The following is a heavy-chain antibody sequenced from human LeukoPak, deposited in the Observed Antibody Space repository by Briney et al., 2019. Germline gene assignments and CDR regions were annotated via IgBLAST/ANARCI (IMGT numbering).Heavy chain of an antibody. CDR2: INPNSGGT. D-gene: IGHD3-3*01. CDR1: GYTFTGYY. Sequence: ASVKVSCKASGYTFTGYYMHWVRQAPGQGLEWMGWINPNSGGTNYAQKLQGRVTMTRDTSISTAYMELSRLRSDDTAVYYCARRYNTVPYYHYYVDVWGKGTTVTVSS. J-gene: IGHJ6*03. CDR3: ARRYNTVPYYHYYVDV. V-gene: IGHV1-2*02.